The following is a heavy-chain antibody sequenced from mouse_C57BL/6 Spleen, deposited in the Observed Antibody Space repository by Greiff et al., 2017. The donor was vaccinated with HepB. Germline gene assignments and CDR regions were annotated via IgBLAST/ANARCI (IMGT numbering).Heavy chain of an antibody. D-gene: IGHD2-1*01. V-gene: IGHV14-4*01. CDR1: GFNIKDDY. CDR2: IDPENGDT. Sequence: QLQQSGAELVRPGASVKLSCTASGFNIKDDYMHWVKQRPEQGLEWIGWIDPENGDTEYASKFQGKATITADTSSNTACLQLSSLTSEDTAVYYCTPFRYGNYDYWGQGTTLTVSS. J-gene: IGHJ2*01. CDR3: TPFRYGNYDY.